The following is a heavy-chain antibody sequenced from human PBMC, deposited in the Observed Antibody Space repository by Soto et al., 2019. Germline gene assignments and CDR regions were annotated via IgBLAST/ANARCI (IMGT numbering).Heavy chain of an antibody. D-gene: IGHD2-2*03. Sequence: SVKVSCKASGYTFTSYAMHWVRQAPGRGLEWMGGIIPIFGTTNYAQNFRARVTITADESTSTAYMELSSLTSEDTAVYYCGSVGYCSSTNCLFYYYHYGMDVWGQGTTVTVSS. V-gene: IGHV1-69*13. J-gene: IGHJ6*02. CDR3: GSVGYCSSTNCLFYYYHYGMDV. CDR1: GYTFTSYA. CDR2: IIPIFGTT.